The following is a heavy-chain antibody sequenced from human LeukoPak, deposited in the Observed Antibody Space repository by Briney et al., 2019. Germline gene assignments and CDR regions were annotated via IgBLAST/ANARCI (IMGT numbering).Heavy chain of an antibody. CDR2: ISYDGSNK. V-gene: IGHV3-30*18. Sequence: PGGSLRLSCAASGFTFSSYGMHWVRQAPGKGLEWVAVISYDGSNKYYADSVKSRFTISRDNSKNTLYLQMNSLRAEDTAVYYCAKDKYCSGGSCVDYWGQGTLVTVSS. D-gene: IGHD2-15*01. CDR3: AKDKYCSGGSCVDY. J-gene: IGHJ4*02. CDR1: GFTFSSYG.